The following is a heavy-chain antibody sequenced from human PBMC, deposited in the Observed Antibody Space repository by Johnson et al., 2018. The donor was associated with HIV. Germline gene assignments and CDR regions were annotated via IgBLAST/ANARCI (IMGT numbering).Heavy chain of an antibody. D-gene: IGHD5-24*01. Sequence: EVLLLESGGGLVQPGGSLRLSCAASGFTFSSYAMSWVRQAPGKGLEWVSAIDTGGSTYYADSVKDRFTISRDSSKNTLYLQMNSLRAEDTAVYYCAKGRDGYNADAFDLWGQGTMVTVSS. V-gene: IGHV3-23*01. J-gene: IGHJ3*01. CDR1: GFTFSSYA. CDR2: IDTGGST. CDR3: AKGRDGYNADAFDL.